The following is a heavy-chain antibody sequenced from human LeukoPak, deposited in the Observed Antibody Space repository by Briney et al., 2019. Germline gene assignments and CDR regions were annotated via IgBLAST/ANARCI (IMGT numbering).Heavy chain of an antibody. Sequence: SETLSLTCTVSGGSISSNSYYWGWIRQPPGKGLEWIGSIYYSGSTYYNPSLKSRVTISVDTSKNQFSLKLSSVTAAETAVYYCARLKRGTGYSSGWYIDYWGQGTLVTVSS. J-gene: IGHJ4*02. V-gene: IGHV4-39*01. CDR2: IYYSGST. CDR1: GGSISSNSYY. CDR3: ARLKRGTGYSSGWYIDY. D-gene: IGHD6-19*01.